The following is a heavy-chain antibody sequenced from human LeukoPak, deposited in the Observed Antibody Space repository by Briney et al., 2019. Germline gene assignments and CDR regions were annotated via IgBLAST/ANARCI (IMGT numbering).Heavy chain of an antibody. V-gene: IGHV4-59*01. CDR1: GGSISSYY. D-gene: IGHD3-22*01. CDR3: ARAGYDSSGYYQNDAFDI. CDR2: IYYSGST. Sequence: SETLSLTCTVSGGSISSYYWSWNRQPPGKGLEWIGYIYYSGSTNYNPSLKSRVTISVDTSKNQFSLKLSSVTAADTAVYYCARAGYDSSGYYQNDAFDIWGQGTMVTVSS. J-gene: IGHJ3*02.